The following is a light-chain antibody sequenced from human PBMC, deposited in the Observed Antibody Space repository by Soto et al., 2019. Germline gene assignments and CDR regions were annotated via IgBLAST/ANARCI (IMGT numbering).Light chain of an antibody. CDR2: TNH. Sequence: QSVLTQPPSASGTPGQRVTISCSGSSSNIGSNTVNWYQQLPGTAPKLLIYTNHQRPSGVPDRFSGSKSGTSASLAISGLQSEDEADYYCAAWDDSLNGYVFGTGTEVTVL. J-gene: IGLJ1*01. CDR3: AAWDDSLNGYV. V-gene: IGLV1-44*01. CDR1: SSNIGSNT.